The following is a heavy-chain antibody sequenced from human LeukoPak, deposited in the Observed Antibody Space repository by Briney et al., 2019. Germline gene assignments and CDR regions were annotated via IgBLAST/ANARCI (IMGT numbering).Heavy chain of an antibody. J-gene: IGHJ3*02. CDR1: GGSISSNN. V-gene: IGHV4-4*02. Sequence: SETLSLTCAVSGGSISSNNWWSWVRQAPGKGLEWIGYVYYSGSTNYNPSLKSRVTISADTSKNQFSLRLRSVTAADTAVYYCARGLNNRKSGRRFDVFEIWGQGTMVTVSS. CDR2: VYYSGST. CDR3: ARGLNNRKSGRRFDVFEI. D-gene: IGHD1-14*01.